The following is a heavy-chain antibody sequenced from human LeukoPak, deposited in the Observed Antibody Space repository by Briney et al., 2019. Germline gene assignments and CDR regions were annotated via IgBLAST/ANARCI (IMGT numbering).Heavy chain of an antibody. V-gene: IGHV3-30*04. J-gene: IGHJ4*02. D-gene: IGHD6-13*01. CDR3: AKGYSSSWHTRVFDY. Sequence: GGSLRLSCAASGFTFSLYTMHWVRQAPGKGLEWVAVISYDGSNKYYADSVKGRFTISRDNSKNTLYLQMNSLRAEDTAVYYCAKGYSSSWHTRVFDYWGQGTLVTVSS. CDR2: ISYDGSNK. CDR1: GFTFSLYT.